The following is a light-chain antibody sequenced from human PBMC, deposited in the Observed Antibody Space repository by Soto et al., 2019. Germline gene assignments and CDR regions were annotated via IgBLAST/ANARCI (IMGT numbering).Light chain of an antibody. J-gene: IGKJ1*01. CDR2: KAS. CDR3: QHYNSYSEA. CDR1: QTISSW. V-gene: IGKV1-5*03. Sequence: DIQMTQSPSTLSGSVGDRFTITCRASQTISSWLAWYQQTPGKAHKLLIYKASTLKSGVPSRFSGSGSGTEFTLTISSLQPDDFATYYCQHYNSYSEAFGQGTKWIS.